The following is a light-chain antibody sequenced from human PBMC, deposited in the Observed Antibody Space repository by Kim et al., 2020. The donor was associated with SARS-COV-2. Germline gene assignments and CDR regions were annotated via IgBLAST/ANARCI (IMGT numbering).Light chain of an antibody. V-gene: IGKV3-11*01. CDR3: QQRSNWPLT. CDR1: QTINSY. Sequence: LSPGEIATLSCRASQTINSYLTWYQQKPGQAPRLLIYDASNRATGIPARFSGSGSGTDFTLTISSLEPEDFALYYCQQRSNWPLTFGGGTKVDIK. J-gene: IGKJ4*01. CDR2: DAS.